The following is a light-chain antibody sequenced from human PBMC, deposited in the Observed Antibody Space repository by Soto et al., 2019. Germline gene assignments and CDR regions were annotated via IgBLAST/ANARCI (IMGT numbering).Light chain of an antibody. CDR2: EVS. J-gene: IGLJ3*02. V-gene: IGLV2-8*01. CDR1: SSDLGGYDY. CDR3: VSYAGSNIWM. Sequence: QSVLTQPPSASGSPGQSVTISCTGTSSDLGGYDYVSWYQQHPGKTPKFIIYEVSKRPSGVPDRFSGSKSGNTASLTVSGLQAEDEADYYCVSYAGSNIWMFGGGTKLTVL.